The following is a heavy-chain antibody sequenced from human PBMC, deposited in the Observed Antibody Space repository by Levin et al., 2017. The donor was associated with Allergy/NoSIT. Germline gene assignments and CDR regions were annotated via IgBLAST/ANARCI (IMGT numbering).Heavy chain of an antibody. CDR1: GYTFTGYY. CDR3: ARGGDNWNYFDY. V-gene: IGHV1-2*04. J-gene: IGHJ4*02. Sequence: ASVKVSCKASGYTFTGYYMHWVRQAPGQGLEWMGWINPNSGGTNYAQKFQGWVTMTRDTSISTAYMELSRLRSDETAVYYCARGGDNWNYFDYWGQGTLVTVSS. D-gene: IGHD1-20*01. CDR2: INPNSGGT.